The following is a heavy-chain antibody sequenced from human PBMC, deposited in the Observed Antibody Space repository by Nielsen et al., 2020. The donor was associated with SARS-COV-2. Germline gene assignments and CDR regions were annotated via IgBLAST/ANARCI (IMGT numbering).Heavy chain of an antibody. J-gene: IGHJ4*02. D-gene: IGHD6-19*01. CDR1: GASMRSYY. Sequence: SETLSLTCTVSGASMRSYYWSWIRQPPGKGLEWLGYISYSGTTDYSPSLKNRVTMSVDTSKDQFSLKLNSVTAADTAEYYCARDTRSAVAGGNFAYWGQGTLVTVSS. CDR3: ARDTRSAVAGGNFAY. V-gene: IGHV4-59*01. CDR2: ISYSGTT.